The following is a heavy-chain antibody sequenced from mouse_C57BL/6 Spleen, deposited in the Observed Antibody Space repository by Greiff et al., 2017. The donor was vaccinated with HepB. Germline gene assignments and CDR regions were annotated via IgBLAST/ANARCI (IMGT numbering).Heavy chain of an antibody. Sequence: EVKLVESGPELVKPGASVKIPCKASGYTFTDYNMDWVKQSHGKSLEWIGDINPNNGGTIYNQKFKGKATLTVDKSSSTAYMELRSLTSEDTAVYYCARSPNYGNYGAWFAYWGQGTLVTVSA. J-gene: IGHJ3*01. CDR1: GYTFTDYN. D-gene: IGHD2-1*01. V-gene: IGHV1-18*01. CDR3: ARSPNYGNYGAWFAY. CDR2: INPNNGGT.